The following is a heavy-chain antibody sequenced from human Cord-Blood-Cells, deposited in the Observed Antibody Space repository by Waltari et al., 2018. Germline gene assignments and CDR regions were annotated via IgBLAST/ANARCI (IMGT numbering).Heavy chain of an antibody. Sequence: QVQLVQSGAEVKKPGASVKVSCKASGYTFTGYYMHWVRQAPGQGLEWMGGINPNSGGTNYAQKFQGRVTMTRDTSISTAYMELGRLRSDDTAVYYCAVSNWGEDGYFDLWGRGTLVTVSS. CDR2: INPNSGGT. CDR1: GYTFTGYY. J-gene: IGHJ2*01. D-gene: IGHD7-27*01. CDR3: AVSNWGEDGYFDL. V-gene: IGHV1-2*02.